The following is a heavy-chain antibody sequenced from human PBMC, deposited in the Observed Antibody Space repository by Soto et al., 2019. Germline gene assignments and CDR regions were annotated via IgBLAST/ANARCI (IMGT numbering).Heavy chain of an antibody. CDR1: GFTFSSYA. Sequence: GGSLRLSCAASGFTFSSYAMNWVRQAPEKGLEWVSSISGSGGSTYYTDSVKGRFTISRDNSKNTLYLQMNSLRAGDTAVYYCAFPDDSSGFDYWGQGTLATVSS. V-gene: IGHV3-23*01. D-gene: IGHD3-22*01. J-gene: IGHJ4*02. CDR3: AFPDDSSGFDY. CDR2: ISGSGGST.